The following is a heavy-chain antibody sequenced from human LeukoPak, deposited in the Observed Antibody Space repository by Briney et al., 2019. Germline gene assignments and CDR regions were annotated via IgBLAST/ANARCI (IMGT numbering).Heavy chain of an antibody. CDR3: VRDPLYGSVPDV. J-gene: IGHJ6*04. CDR1: GGSFSGYY. CDR2: INHNGST. D-gene: IGHD3-10*01. V-gene: IGHV4-34*01. Sequence: PSEALSLICGVSGGSFSGYYCNWIRQAPGKGLEWIGEINHNGSTSSNPSLKSRVTMSVDTSKSRFSLKLSSVTAADTAIYYCVRDPLYGSVPDVWGKGTTVTVSS.